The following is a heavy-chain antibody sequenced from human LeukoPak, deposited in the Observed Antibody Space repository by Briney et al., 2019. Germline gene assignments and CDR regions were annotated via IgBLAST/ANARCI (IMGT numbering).Heavy chain of an antibody. CDR2: INPNSGGT. D-gene: IGHD3-10*01. J-gene: IGHJ5*02. V-gene: IGHV1-2*02. Sequence: ASVKVSCKASGYTFTGYYMHWVRQAPGQGLEWMGWINPNSGGTNYAQKFQGRVTMTRDTSISTAYMELSRLRSDDTAVYYCARVPDSITMVRGVTGWFDPWGQGTLVTVSS. CDR1: GYTFTGYY. CDR3: ARVPDSITMVRGVTGWFDP.